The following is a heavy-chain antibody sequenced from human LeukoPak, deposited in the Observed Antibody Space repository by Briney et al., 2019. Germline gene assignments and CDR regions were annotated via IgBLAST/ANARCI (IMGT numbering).Heavy chain of an antibody. CDR2: IKSKTDGGTT. CDR1: GFTFSNAW. Sequence: GGSLRLSCAASGFTFSNAWMSWVRQAPGKGLEWVGRIKSKTDGGTTDYAAPVKGRFTISRDDSKNTLYLQMNSLKTEDTAVYYCTTDSYYDILTGYDYWGQGTLVTVSS. CDR3: TTDSYYDILTGYDY. V-gene: IGHV3-15*01. J-gene: IGHJ4*02. D-gene: IGHD3-9*01.